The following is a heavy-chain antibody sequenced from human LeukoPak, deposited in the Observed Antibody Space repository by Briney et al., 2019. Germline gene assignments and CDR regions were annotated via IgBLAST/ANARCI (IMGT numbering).Heavy chain of an antibody. CDR3: ARVSDISVAAYFDY. J-gene: IGHJ4*02. D-gene: IGHD6-19*01. CDR2: ISSSGNTT. CDR1: GFTFSDYY. V-gene: IGHV3-11*01. Sequence: GGSLRLSCAASGFTFSDYYMSWIRQAPGKGLEWVSYISSSGNTTYHADSVKGRFTISRDNAKNSLYLQMNSLRAEDTALYYCARVSDISVAAYFDYWGQGTLVTVSS.